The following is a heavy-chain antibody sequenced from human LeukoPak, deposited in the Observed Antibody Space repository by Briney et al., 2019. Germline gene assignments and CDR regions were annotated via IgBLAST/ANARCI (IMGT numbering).Heavy chain of an antibody. Sequence: ASVKVSCKASGYTFTGYYMHWVRQAPGQGLKWMGRINPNSGGTNYAQKFQGRVTMSRDTSISTAYMELSRLRSDDTAVYYCASKGLGYCSSTSCSAFDYWGQGTLVTVSS. CDR2: INPNSGGT. D-gene: IGHD2-2*01. CDR3: ASKGLGYCSSTSCSAFDY. J-gene: IGHJ4*02. V-gene: IGHV1-2*06. CDR1: GYTFTGYY.